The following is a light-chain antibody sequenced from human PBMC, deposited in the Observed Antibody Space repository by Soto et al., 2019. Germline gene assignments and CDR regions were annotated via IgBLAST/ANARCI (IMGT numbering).Light chain of an antibody. CDR1: QSILFSSNNKNY. J-gene: IGKJ1*01. Sequence: DIVMTQSPDSLAVSLGERATINCKSSQSILFSSNNKNYLAWYQQKPGQAPKLLIYWASTRESGVPDRFSGSGSGTDFTLTISSLQAEDVAVYHCQQYYFTQWTFGQGTKVEIK. V-gene: IGKV4-1*01. CDR2: WAS. CDR3: QQYYFTQWT.